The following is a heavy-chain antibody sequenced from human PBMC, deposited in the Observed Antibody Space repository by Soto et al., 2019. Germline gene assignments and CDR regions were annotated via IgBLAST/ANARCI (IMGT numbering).Heavy chain of an antibody. J-gene: IGHJ6*02. CDR1: GFTFSSYG. Sequence: AGSLRLSCAASGFTFSSYGMHWVRQAPGKGLEWVAVIWYDGSNKYYADSVKGRFTISRDNSKNTLDLQMNSLRAEDTAVYYCARYSSSSGAIYYYYGMDVWGQGTTVTVSS. D-gene: IGHD6-6*01. CDR2: IWYDGSNK. CDR3: ARYSSSSGAIYYYYGMDV. V-gene: IGHV3-33*01.